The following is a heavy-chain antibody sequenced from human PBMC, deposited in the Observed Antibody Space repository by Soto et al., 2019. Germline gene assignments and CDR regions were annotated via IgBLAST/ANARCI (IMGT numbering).Heavy chain of an antibody. D-gene: IGHD4-17*01. Sequence: QVQLVQSGAEVKKPGSSVKVSCKASGGTFSSYAISWVRQAPGQGLEWMGGIIPIFGTANYAQKFQGRVTITADEATSTAYMELSSLRSEDTAVSYCARSYGGNLSGHGAFDIWGQGTMVTVSS. J-gene: IGHJ3*02. CDR3: ARSYGGNLSGHGAFDI. CDR2: IIPIFGTA. CDR1: GGTFSSYA. V-gene: IGHV1-69*01.